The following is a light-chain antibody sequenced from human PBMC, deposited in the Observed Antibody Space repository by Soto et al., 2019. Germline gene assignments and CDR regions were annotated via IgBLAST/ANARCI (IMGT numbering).Light chain of an antibody. CDR3: SSYTSTSTLML. Sequence: QSVLTQPASVSGSPGQSITISCTGSSSDVGDYDFVSWYQQHPGKAPKLIIYEVSDRPSGVSNRFSGSKSGNTASLTISGLQAEDDAHYYCSSYTSTSTLMLFGGGTKLTVL. CDR2: EVS. J-gene: IGLJ2*01. V-gene: IGLV2-14*01. CDR1: SSDVGDYDF.